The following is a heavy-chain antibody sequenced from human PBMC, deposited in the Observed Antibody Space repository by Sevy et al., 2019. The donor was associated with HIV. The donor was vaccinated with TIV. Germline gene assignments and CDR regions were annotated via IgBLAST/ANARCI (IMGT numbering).Heavy chain of an antibody. CDR1: GDSISSSSYY. V-gene: IGHV4-39*01. J-gene: IGHJ4*02. CDR3: ASIKIFGVVSDYSDY. Sequence: ETLSLTCSVSGDSISSSSYYWVWIRQPPGKGLEWIGTIYYSGRTYYNPSLKSRVTVSVDTSKNQFSLRVSSVTAADTAVYYCASIKIFGVVSDYSDYWGQGTLVTVSS. CDR2: IYYSGRT. D-gene: IGHD3-3*01.